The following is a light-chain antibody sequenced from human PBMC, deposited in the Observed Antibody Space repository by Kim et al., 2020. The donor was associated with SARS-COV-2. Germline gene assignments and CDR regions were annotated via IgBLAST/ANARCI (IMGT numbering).Light chain of an antibody. CDR2: DNN. V-gene: IGLV1-51*01. CDR1: SSNIGNNY. J-gene: IGLJ3*02. Sequence: QSVLTQPPSVSAAPGQKVTISCSGSSSNIGNNYVSWYQQFPGTAPKLLIYDNNKRPSGIPDRFSGSKSDTSATLGITGLQTGDEADYYCGTWDSSLSGGVFGGGTQLTVL. CDR3: GTWDSSLSGGV.